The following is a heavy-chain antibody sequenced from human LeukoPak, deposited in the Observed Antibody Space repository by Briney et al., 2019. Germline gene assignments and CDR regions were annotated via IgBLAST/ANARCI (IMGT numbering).Heavy chain of an antibody. CDR1: GFTFSSHS. CDR2: ISTSSIYI. D-gene: IGHD4-23*01. V-gene: IGHV3-21*01. J-gene: IGHJ4*02. CDR3: ARGNTNYGGYFDY. Sequence: GGSLRLSCAASGFTFSSHSMNWVRQAPGEGLEWVSSISTSSIYIYYADSVKGRFTISRDNAKNSLSLQMNSLRAEDTAIYYCARGNTNYGGYFDYWGQGTLVTVSS.